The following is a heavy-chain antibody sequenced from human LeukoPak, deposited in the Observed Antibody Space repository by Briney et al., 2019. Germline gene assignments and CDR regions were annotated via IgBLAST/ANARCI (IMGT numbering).Heavy chain of an antibody. J-gene: IGHJ4*02. V-gene: IGHV3-64D*06. Sequence: GGSLRLSCSASGFIFSSLAMHWVRQAPGKGLEYVSAISTNGGSTFYADSVKGRFTISRDNSKNTLYLQMSSLRAEDTAVYYCVKDRGPWLRQFDYWGQGTLVTVSS. CDR3: VKDRGPWLRQFDY. D-gene: IGHD5-12*01. CDR2: ISTNGGST. CDR1: GFIFSSLA.